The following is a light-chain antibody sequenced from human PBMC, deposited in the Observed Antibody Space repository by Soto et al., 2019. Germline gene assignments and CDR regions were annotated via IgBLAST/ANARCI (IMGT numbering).Light chain of an antibody. V-gene: IGLV2-14*01. CDR2: DVR. CDR1: SSDVGGYNY. Sequence: QSALTQPASVSGSPGQSITISCTGTSSDVGGYNYVSWYQQHPGKAPKLMIYDVRNRASGASNRFSGSKSGNTASLTISGLQAEDDADYYCTSYTSSIPLYVFGTGTKLTVL. J-gene: IGLJ1*01. CDR3: TSYTSSIPLYV.